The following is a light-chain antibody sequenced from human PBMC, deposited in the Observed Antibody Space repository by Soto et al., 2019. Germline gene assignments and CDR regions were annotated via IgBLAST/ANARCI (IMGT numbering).Light chain of an antibody. CDR3: CSYAGSVV. V-gene: IGLV2-23*01. CDR1: SSDVGSYNL. CDR2: EGS. J-gene: IGLJ2*01. Sequence: QSVLTQPASASGSPGQSITISCTGTSSDVGSYNLVSWYQQHPGKATKLMIYEGSKRPSGVSNRFSGSKSGNTASLTISGLQAEDEADYYCCSYAGSVVFGGGTKLTV.